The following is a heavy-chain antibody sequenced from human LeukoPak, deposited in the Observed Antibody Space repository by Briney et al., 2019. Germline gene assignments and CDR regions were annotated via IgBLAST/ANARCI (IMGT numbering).Heavy chain of an antibody. V-gene: IGHV3-30*18. Sequence: PGGSLRLSCAASGFTFSSYGMHWVRQAPGKGLEWVAVISYDGSNKYYADPVKGRFTISRDNSKNTLYLQMNSLRAEDTAVYYCAKGGVLWFGELLPHYYFDYWGQGTLVTVSS. CDR1: GFTFSSYG. J-gene: IGHJ4*02. D-gene: IGHD3-10*01. CDR2: ISYDGSNK. CDR3: AKGGVLWFGELLPHYYFDY.